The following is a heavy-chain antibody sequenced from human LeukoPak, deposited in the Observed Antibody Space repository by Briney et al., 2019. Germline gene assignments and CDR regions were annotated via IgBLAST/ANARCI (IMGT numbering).Heavy chain of an antibody. J-gene: IGHJ3*02. CDR2: LNPGDGYT. CDR3: AKDRGGSYTFDI. CDR1: GYTFISSH. D-gene: IGHD3-16*01. Sequence: ASVKVSCKASGYTFISSHMHWVRQAPGQGLEWMGILNPGDGYTNYAQEFQGRVTITRDTSTSTVYMELSSLRSEDTAVYYCAKDRGGSYTFDIWGQGTMVTVSS. V-gene: IGHV1-46*01.